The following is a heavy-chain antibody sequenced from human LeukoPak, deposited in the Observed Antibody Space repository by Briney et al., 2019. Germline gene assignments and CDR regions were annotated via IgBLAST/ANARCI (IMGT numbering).Heavy chain of an antibody. D-gene: IGHD3-16*01. J-gene: IGHJ4*02. V-gene: IGHV3-30*04. CDR2: ISYDGSNK. CDR1: GFTVSSYA. CDR3: ARDYNVWGSKAHFDY. Sequence: GGSLRLSCAASGFTVSSYAMHWVRQAPGKGLEWVAVISYDGSNKYYADSVKGRFTISRDNSKNTLYLQMNSLRAEDTAVYYCARDYNVWGSKAHFDYWGQGALVTVSS.